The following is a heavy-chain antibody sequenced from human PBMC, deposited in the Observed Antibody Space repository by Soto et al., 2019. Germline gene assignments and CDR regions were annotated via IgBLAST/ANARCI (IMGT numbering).Heavy chain of an antibody. J-gene: IGHJ5*02. CDR2: IIPIFGTA. V-gene: IGHV1-69*06. D-gene: IGHD1-7*01. Sequence: SVKVSCKASGGTFSSYPISWVRQAPGQGLEWMGGIIPIFGTANYAQKFQGRVTITADKSTSTAYMELSSLRSEDTAVYYCAGAQPTSWNYWHWFDPWGQVPLVTVSS. CDR3: AGAQPTSWNYWHWFDP. CDR1: GGTFSSYP.